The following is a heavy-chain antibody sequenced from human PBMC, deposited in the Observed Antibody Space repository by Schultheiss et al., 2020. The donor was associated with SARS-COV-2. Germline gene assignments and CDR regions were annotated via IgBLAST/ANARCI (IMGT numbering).Heavy chain of an antibody. CDR3: AREERGYSYGYNY. J-gene: IGHJ4*02. D-gene: IGHD5-18*01. CDR2: ISSSGSTI. V-gene: IGHV3-11*04. Sequence: GESLKISCAASGFTFSDYYMSWIRQAPGKGLEWVSYISSSGSTIYYADSVKGRFTISRDNAKNSLYLQMNSLRAEDTAVYYCAREERGYSYGYNYWGQGTLVTVSS. CDR1: GFTFSDYY.